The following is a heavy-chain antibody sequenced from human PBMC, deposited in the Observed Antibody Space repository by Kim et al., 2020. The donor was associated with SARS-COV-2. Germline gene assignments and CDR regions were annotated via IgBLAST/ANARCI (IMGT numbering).Heavy chain of an antibody. CDR3: VNFGGDYPY. CDR1: GFTFSRYW. D-gene: IGHD4-17*01. V-gene: IGHV3-74*01. CDR2: ITSDGSIT. J-gene: IGHJ4*02. Sequence: GGSLRLSCAASGFTFSRYWMNWVRQAPGKGLVCVSRITSDGSITAYADSVKGRFTISRDNAKNTLYLQMNSLRAEDTAVYYCVNFGGDYPYWGQGTLVTV.